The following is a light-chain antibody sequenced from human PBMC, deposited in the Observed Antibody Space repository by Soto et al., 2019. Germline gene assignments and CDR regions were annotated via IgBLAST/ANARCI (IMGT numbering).Light chain of an antibody. CDR3: LQDYNYPRT. J-gene: IGKJ1*01. CDR2: GAS. V-gene: IGKV1-6*01. CDR1: QDSRND. Sequence: AIQMTQSPSSLSASVGDIVTITCRASQDSRNDLGWYQQKPGKAPKLLIYGASNLHRGVPSRFSGSGSGTDFTLTISSLQPEDFAAYYCLQDYNYPRTFGQGTKV.